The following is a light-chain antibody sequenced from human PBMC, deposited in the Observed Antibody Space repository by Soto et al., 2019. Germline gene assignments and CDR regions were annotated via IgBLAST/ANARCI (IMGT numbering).Light chain of an antibody. Sequence: EIVLTQSPATLSLSPGERATLSCRASQSVSSYLAWYQQKPGQAPRLLIYDASNRATGIPARFSGSGSGTDFTLTISSPEPEDFAVYYCQQRINWRFTFGPGTKVDIK. CDR3: QQRINWRFT. J-gene: IGKJ3*01. V-gene: IGKV3-11*01. CDR1: QSVSSY. CDR2: DAS.